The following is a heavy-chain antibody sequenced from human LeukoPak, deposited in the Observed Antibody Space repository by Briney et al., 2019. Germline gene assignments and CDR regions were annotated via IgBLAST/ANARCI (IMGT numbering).Heavy chain of an antibody. CDR2: ISAYNGNT. D-gene: IGHD3-16*02. V-gene: IGHV1-18*01. Sequence: ASVKVSCKASGYSFTSYGISWVRQAPGQGLEWMGWISAYNGNTNYAQKLQGRVTMTTDTSTSTAYMELRSLRSDDTAVYYCATRYDYVWGSYRIDAFDIWGQGTMVTVSS. CDR3: ATRYDYVWGSYRIDAFDI. CDR1: GYSFTSYG. J-gene: IGHJ3*02.